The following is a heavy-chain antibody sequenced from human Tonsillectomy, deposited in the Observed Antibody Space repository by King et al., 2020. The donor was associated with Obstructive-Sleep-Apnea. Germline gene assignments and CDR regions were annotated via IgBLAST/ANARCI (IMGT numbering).Heavy chain of an antibody. J-gene: IGHJ4*02. V-gene: IGHV3-33*01. D-gene: IGHD1-14*01. CDR1: GFTFSSYG. CDR3: ARTGVERGYYFDY. Sequence: VQLVESGGGVVQPGRSLRLSCAASGFTFSSYGMHWVRQAPGKGLEWVAVIWYDGSNKYYADSVKGRFTISRDNSKNTLYLQMNSLRAEDTAVYYCARTGVERGYYFDYWGQGTLVTVSS. CDR2: IWYDGSNK.